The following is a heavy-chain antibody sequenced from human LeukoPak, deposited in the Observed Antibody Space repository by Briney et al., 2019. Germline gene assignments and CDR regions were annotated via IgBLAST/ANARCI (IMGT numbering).Heavy chain of an antibody. V-gene: IGHV4-34*01. D-gene: IGHD2-15*01. CDR1: GGSFSGYY. Sequence: SETLSLTCAVYGGSFSGYYWSWIRQPPGKGLEWIGEINHSGSTNYNPSLKSRVTISVDTSKNQFSLKLSSVTAAVTAVYYCARAGCSGGSCYAYYFDYWGQGTLVTVSS. CDR2: INHSGST. J-gene: IGHJ4*02. CDR3: ARAGCSGGSCYAYYFDY.